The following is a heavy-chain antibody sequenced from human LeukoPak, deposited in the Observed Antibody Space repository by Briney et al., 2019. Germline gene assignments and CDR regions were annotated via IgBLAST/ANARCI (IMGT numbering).Heavy chain of an antibody. CDR2: MYHSGST. Sequence: SETLSLTCAVSGYSISIGYYWGWIRQPPGKGLEWIGNMYHSGSTYYNPSLKSRVTISVDTSKNQFSLKLSSVTAADTAVYYCARPSVGSYGDRPNGIDYWGQGTLVTVSS. CDR3: ARPSVGSYGDRPNGIDY. V-gene: IGHV4-38-2*01. J-gene: IGHJ4*02. CDR1: GYSISIGYY. D-gene: IGHD4-17*01.